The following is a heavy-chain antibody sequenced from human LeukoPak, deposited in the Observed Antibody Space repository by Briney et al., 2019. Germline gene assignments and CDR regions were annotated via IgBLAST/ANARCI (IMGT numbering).Heavy chain of an antibody. J-gene: IGHJ4*02. CDR3: APEASYYGGGVDY. V-gene: IGHV3-7*01. CDR2: IKQDGSEK. D-gene: IGHD1-26*01. CDR1: GFTVSSNY. Sequence: GGSLRLSCAASGFTVSSNYMSWVRQAPGKGLEWVANIKQDGSEKYYVDSVKGRFTISRDNAKNSLYLQMNSLRAEDTAVYYCAPEASYYGGGVDYWGQGTLVTVSS.